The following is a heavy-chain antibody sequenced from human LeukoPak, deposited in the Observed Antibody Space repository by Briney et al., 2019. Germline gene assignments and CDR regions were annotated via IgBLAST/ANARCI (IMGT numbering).Heavy chain of an antibody. CDR2: INTGNGNT. Sequence: ASVRVSCKASGYTFTNYAMHCVRQAPGQRLEWIGWINTGNGNTKYSQELQSRVTITRDTSANTAYMELSSLRSEDMAVYYCARAVKYRSGPLTDLLPYYFDYWGQGTLVTVSS. CDR3: ARAVKYRSGPLTDLLPYYFDY. V-gene: IGHV1-3*03. D-gene: IGHD6-19*01. CDR1: GYTFTNYA. J-gene: IGHJ4*02.